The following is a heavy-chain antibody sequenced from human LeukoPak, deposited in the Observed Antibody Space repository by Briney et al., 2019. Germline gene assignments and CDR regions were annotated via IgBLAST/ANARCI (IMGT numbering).Heavy chain of an antibody. CDR3: ARQWELLGTSSDY. CDR2: IYPGDSDT. V-gene: IGHV5-51*01. D-gene: IGHD1-26*01. J-gene: IGHJ4*02. CDR1: GYSFTSYW. Sequence: GESLKISCKGSGYSFTSYWIGWVRQMPGKGLEWMGIIYPGDSDTRYSPSFQGQVTISADKSISTAYPQWSSLKASDTAMYYCARQWELLGTSSDYWGQGTLVTVSS.